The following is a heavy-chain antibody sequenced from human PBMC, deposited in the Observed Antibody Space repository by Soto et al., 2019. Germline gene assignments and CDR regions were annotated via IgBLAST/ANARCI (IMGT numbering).Heavy chain of an antibody. CDR2: IWYDGSNK. V-gene: IGHV3-33*08. Sequence: GGSLRLSCAASGFTFSSNYMRWVRQAPGKGLEWVAVIWYDGSNKYYADSVKGRFTISRDNSKNTLYLQMNSLRAEDTAVYYCARAPGIAVAVNWFDPWGQGTLVTVSS. J-gene: IGHJ5*02. CDR1: GFTFSSNY. D-gene: IGHD6-19*01. CDR3: ARAPGIAVAVNWFDP.